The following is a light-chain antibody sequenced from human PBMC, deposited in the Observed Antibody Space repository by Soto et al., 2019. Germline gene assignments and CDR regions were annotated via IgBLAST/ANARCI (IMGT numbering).Light chain of an antibody. CDR2: EVS. V-gene: IGLV2-8*01. CDR1: SSDVGGYNY. J-gene: IGLJ1*01. Sequence: QSVLTQPPSASGSPGQSVTISCTGTSSDVGGYNYVSWYQQHPGKAPKLMIYEVSKRPSGVPDRFSGSKSGNTASLTVSGLQAEDEADYHCISYAVSNNLGGFGTGPKVTVL. CDR3: ISYAVSNNLGG.